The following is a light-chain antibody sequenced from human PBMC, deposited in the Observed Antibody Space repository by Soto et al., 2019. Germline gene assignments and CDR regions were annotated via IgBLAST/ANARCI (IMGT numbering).Light chain of an antibody. CDR1: SSDVGGYNY. CDR2: EVS. V-gene: IGLV2-14*01. J-gene: IGLJ3*02. Sequence: QSALTQPASVSGSPGQSITISCTGTSSDVGGYNYVSWYQHHPGKAPKLIIYEVSYRPSGVSNRFSGSKSGNTASLTISGLQAEDEADYYCSSYTSSSTLVFGGGTKVTVL. CDR3: SSYTSSSTLV.